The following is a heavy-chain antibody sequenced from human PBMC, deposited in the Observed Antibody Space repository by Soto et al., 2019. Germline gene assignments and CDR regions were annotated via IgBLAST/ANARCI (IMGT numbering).Heavy chain of an antibody. D-gene: IGHD3-16*01. CDR3: AGHAYSYAYLSCMEY. J-gene: IGHJ4*02. Sequence: GESLKISCKGPGYNFPNHWIGWVRQIPWKGLEWMAIIYPGDSETTYSPSFQGQVTISVDKSISTAYLEWSSLRASDSAMYYCAGHAYSYAYLSCMEYLGLGTLVSVSS. V-gene: IGHV5-51*01. CDR2: IYPGDSET. CDR1: GYNFPNHW.